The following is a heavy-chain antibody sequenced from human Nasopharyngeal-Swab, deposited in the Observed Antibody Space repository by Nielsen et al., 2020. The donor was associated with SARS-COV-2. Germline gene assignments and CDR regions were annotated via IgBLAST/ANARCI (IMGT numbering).Heavy chain of an antibody. D-gene: IGHD6-13*01. V-gene: IGHV1-18*01. Sequence: WVRQAPGQGLEWMGWISAYNGNTNYAQKLQGRVTMTTDTSTSTAYMELRSLRSDDTAVYYCARGKPDAFVSGIAAAGQFDYWGQGTLVTVSS. CDR2: ISAYNGNT. CDR3: ARGKPDAFVSGIAAAGQFDY. J-gene: IGHJ4*02.